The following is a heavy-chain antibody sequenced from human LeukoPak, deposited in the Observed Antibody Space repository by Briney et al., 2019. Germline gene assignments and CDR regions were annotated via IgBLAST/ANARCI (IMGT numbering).Heavy chain of an antibody. CDR1: GFTFSDYY. V-gene: IGHV3-72*01. J-gene: IGHJ6*03. D-gene: IGHD3-10*01. Sequence: GGSLRLSCAASGFTFSDYYMDWVRQAPGKGLEWVGRTRKKVNSYSTEYAASVKGRFTISREDSKNLLYLQTNNLKTEDTAVYYCARDRYYGSGSYYLSYYYYMDVWGKGTTVTVSS. CDR3: ARDRYYGSGSYYLSYYYYMDV. CDR2: TRKKVNSYST.